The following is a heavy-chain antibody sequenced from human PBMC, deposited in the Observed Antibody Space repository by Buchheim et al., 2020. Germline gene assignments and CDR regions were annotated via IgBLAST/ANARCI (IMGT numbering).Heavy chain of an antibody. CDR1: GGSISSGGYY. V-gene: IGHV4-31*03. CDR2: IYYSGST. J-gene: IGHJ4*02. Sequence: QVQLQKSGPGLVKPSQTLSLTCTVSGGSISSGGYYWSWIRQHPGKGLEWIGYIYYSGSTYYNPSLKSRVTISVDTSKNQFSLKLSSVTAADTAVYYCAREARWFGELPSRLFDYWGQGTL. CDR3: AREARWFGELPSRLFDY. D-gene: IGHD3-10*01.